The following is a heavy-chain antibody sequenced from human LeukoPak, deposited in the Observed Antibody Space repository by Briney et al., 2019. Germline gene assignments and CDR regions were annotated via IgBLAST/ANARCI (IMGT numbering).Heavy chain of an antibody. Sequence: PGRSLRLXCAASGFTFSSYGMHWVRQAPGKGLEWVAVIWYDGSNKYYADSVKGRFTISRDNSKNTLYLQMNSLRAEDTAVYYCAKDSGIGAAFFDYWGQGTLVTVSS. J-gene: IGHJ4*02. CDR2: IWYDGSNK. D-gene: IGHD2-15*01. CDR1: GFTFSSYG. CDR3: AKDSGIGAAFFDY. V-gene: IGHV3-33*06.